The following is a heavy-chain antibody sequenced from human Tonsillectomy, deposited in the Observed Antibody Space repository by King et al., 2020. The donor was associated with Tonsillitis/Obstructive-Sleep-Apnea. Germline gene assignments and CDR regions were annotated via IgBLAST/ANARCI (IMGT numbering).Heavy chain of an antibody. D-gene: IGHD4-11*01. V-gene: IGHV3-48*02. CDR1: GFTFSSYS. CDR2: ISRSSRAK. Sequence: VQLVESGGGLVQPGGSLRPSCAASGFTFSSYSMNWVRQAPGKGLEWGSYISRSSRAKIHAAPVKGRFPISRDNSKNFLYLQMNSLRDEETAVYYCARDRGMTPVTDGYNWFDPWGQGALVTVSS. CDR3: ARDRGMTPVTDGYNWFDP. J-gene: IGHJ5*02.